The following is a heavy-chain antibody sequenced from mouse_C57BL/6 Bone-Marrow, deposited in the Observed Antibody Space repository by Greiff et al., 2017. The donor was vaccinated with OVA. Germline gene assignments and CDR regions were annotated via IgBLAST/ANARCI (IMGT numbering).Heavy chain of an antibody. V-gene: IGHV1-54*01. D-gene: IGHD1-1*01. CDR3: ARGEPYAFDY. CDR1: GYAFTNYL. Sequence: VQLQQSGAELVRPGTSVKVSCKASGYAFTNYLIEWVKQRPGQGLEWIGVINPGSGGTKYNEKFKGKATLTADKSSSTAYMQLSSLTSEDSAVYFCARGEPYAFDYWGQGTTLTVSS. J-gene: IGHJ2*01. CDR2: INPGSGGT.